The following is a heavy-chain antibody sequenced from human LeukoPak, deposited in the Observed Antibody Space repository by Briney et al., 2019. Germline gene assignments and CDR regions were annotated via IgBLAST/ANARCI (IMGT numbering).Heavy chain of an antibody. Sequence: TGGSLRLSCAASGFTFSDYYMSWIRQAPGKGLEWVSYISSSGSTIYYADSVKGRFTISRDNSKNTLYLQMNSLRAEDTAVYYCAKQYYYGSSDWFDPWGQGTLVTVSS. D-gene: IGHD3-22*01. CDR3: AKQYYYGSSDWFDP. CDR2: ISSSGSTI. CDR1: GFTFSDYY. V-gene: IGHV3-11*01. J-gene: IGHJ5*02.